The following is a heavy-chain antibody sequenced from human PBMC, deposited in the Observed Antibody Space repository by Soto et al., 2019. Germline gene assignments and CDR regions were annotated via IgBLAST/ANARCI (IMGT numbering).Heavy chain of an antibody. CDR1: GFAFRTYG. CDR3: ATDRGAAAFDY. CDR2: IWDDGSTK. D-gene: IGHD3-10*01. V-gene: IGHV3-33*01. Sequence: QVQLVESGGGVVQPGRSLRLSCAASGFAFRTYGMHWVRQAPGKGLEWVAVIWDDGSTKKYADSVKGRFTISRDNSKNTLYLEMNRLRVEDMAVYYCATDRGAAAFDYWGQGTLVTVSS. J-gene: IGHJ4*02.